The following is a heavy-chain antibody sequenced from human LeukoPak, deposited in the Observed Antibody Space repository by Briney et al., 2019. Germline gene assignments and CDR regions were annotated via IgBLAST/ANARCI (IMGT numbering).Heavy chain of an antibody. D-gene: IGHD3-22*01. Sequence: SQTLSLTCTVSGGSISSGGYYWSWIRQHPGRGLEWIGYIYYSGITYYNPSLKSRVTISVDTSKNQFSLKLSSVTAADTAVYYCARGKKITYYYDSSGYFDYWGQGTLVTVSS. CDR1: GGSISSGGYY. J-gene: IGHJ4*02. CDR3: ARGKKITYYYDSSGYFDY. CDR2: IYYSGIT. V-gene: IGHV4-31*03.